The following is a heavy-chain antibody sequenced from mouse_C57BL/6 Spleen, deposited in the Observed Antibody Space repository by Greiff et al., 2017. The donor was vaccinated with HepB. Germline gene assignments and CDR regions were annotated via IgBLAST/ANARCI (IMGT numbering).Heavy chain of an antibody. CDR1: GYAFSSYW. CDR3: ARGAGSSYPLGYFDV. Sequence: QVQLQQSGAELVKPGASVKISCKASGYAFSSYWMNWVKQRPGKGLEWIGQIYPGDGETNYNGKFKGKATLTADKSSSTAYMQLSSLTSEDSAVYFCARGAGSSYPLGYFDVWGTGTTVTVSS. V-gene: IGHV1-80*01. CDR2: IYPGDGET. J-gene: IGHJ1*03. D-gene: IGHD1-1*01.